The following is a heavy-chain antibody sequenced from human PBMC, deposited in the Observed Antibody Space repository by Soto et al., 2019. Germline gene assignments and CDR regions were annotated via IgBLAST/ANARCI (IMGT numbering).Heavy chain of an antibody. J-gene: IGHJ6*02. Sequence: EVQLVESGGGLVKPGGSLRLSCAASGFTFSSYSMNWVCQAPGKGLEWVSSMSSSSSYIYYADSVKGRFTISRDNAKNSLYLQMNSLRAEDTAVYYCAREGEDIVVVVAATPYYGMDVWGQGTTVTVSS. CDR1: GFTFSSYS. V-gene: IGHV3-21*01. D-gene: IGHD2-15*01. CDR2: MSSSSSYI. CDR3: AREGEDIVVVVAATPYYGMDV.